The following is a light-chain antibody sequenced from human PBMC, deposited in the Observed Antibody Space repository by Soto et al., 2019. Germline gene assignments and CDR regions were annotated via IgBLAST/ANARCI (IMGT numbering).Light chain of an antibody. J-gene: IGKJ4*01. Sequence: DIQMTQSPSSLSASVGDRVTITCRASQSISSYLNWYQQKPGKAPKLLIYAASSLQSGVPSRFSDSGSGTDFTLTISSLQPEDFATYYCRQSYSTPLTFGGGTKVEIK. CDR1: QSISSY. V-gene: IGKV1-39*01. CDR2: AAS. CDR3: RQSYSTPLT.